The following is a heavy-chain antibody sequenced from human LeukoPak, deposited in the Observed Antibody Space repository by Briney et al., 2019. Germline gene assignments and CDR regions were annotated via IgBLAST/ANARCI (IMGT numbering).Heavy chain of an antibody. Sequence: ASVKVSCKASGYTFTSYYMHWVRQAPGQGLGWMGIINPSGGSTSYAQKFQGRVTMTRDTSTSTVYMELSSLRSEDTAVYYCARASTYYYDSSGYYRAFPFDYWGQGTLVTVSS. CDR2: INPSGGST. CDR1: GYTFTSYY. D-gene: IGHD3-22*01. V-gene: IGHV1-46*01. CDR3: ARASTYYYDSSGYYRAFPFDY. J-gene: IGHJ4*02.